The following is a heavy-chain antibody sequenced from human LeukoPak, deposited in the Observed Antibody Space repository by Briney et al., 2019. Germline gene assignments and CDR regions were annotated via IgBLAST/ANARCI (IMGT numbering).Heavy chain of an antibody. J-gene: IGHJ5*02. CDR2: ISGSGGST. D-gene: IGHD3-22*01. Sequence: PGGSLRLSCAASGFTFSSYAMSWVRQAPGKGLEWVSAISGSGGSTYYTDSVKGRFTISRDNAKNSLYLQMNSLRAEDTAVYYCARALYYYDSSGYSNWFDPWGQGTLVTVSS. V-gene: IGHV3-23*01. CDR1: GFTFSSYA. CDR3: ARALYYYDSSGYSNWFDP.